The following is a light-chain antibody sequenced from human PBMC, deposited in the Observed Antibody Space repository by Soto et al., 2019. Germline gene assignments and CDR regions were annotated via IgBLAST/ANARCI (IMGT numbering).Light chain of an antibody. CDR1: QSVSTY. Sequence: ETVLTQSPATLSLSPGERAILSCRASQSVSTYLAWYQQKPGQAPRLLISDASNRATGIPDGFSGSGLGTDFTLAISRQIPEGFAVYYWQQRSSWPRTFGGGTKVEIK. CDR3: QQRSSWPRT. J-gene: IGKJ4*01. V-gene: IGKV3-11*01. CDR2: DAS.